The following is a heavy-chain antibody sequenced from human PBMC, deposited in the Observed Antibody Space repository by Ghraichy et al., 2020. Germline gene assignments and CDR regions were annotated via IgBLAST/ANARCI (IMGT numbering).Heavy chain of an antibody. CDR3: ARAVRFGEDYYYGMDV. CDR1: GFTFSSYS. D-gene: IGHD3-10*01. V-gene: IGHV3-21*01. J-gene: IGHJ6*02. CDR2: ISSSSSYI. Sequence: GGSLRLSCAASGFTFSSYSMNWVRQAPGKGLEWVSSISSSSSYIYYADSVKGRFTISRDNAKNSLYLQMNSLRAEDTAVYYCARAVRFGEDYYYGMDVWGQGTTVTVSS.